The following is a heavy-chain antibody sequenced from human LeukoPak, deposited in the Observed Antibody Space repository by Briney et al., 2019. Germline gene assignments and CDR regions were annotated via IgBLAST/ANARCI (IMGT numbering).Heavy chain of an antibody. CDR3: ARGGRRWLQFGGYYFDY. CDR2: INYSGST. CDR1: GGSFSGYY. V-gene: IGHV4-34*01. J-gene: IGHJ4*02. Sequence: SETLSLTCAVYGGSFSGYYWSWIRQPPGKGLEWIGEINYSGSTNYNPSLKSRVTISVDTSKNQFSLKLSSVTAADTAVYYCARGGRRWLQFGGYYFDYWGQGTLVTVSS. D-gene: IGHD5-24*01.